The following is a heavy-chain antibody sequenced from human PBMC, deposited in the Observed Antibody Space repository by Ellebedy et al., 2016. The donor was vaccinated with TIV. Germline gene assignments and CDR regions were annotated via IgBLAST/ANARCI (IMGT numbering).Heavy chain of an antibody. J-gene: IGHJ3*02. CDR3: ARSGTERGDAFDI. CDR1: GYTFTSYY. D-gene: IGHD1-26*01. CDR2: INPSGGST. Sequence: ASVKVSCRASGYTFTSYYMHWVRQAPGQGLEWMGIINPSGGSTSYAQKFQGRVTMTRDTSTSTVYMELSSLRSEDTAVYYCARSGTERGDAFDIWGQGTMVTVSS. V-gene: IGHV1-46*01.